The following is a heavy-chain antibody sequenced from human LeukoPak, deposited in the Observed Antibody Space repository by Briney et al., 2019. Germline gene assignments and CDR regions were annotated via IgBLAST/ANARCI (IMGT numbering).Heavy chain of an antibody. V-gene: IGHV5-10-1*01. CDR3: VRCTVSGDYGEAMDY. CDR1: GYSFTSYW. CDR2: IDPSDSYT. Sequence: GESLRISCKASGYSFTSYWISWVRQMPGKGLELMGRIDPSDSYTNYSPSFQGHVTISADKSISTAYLQWSSLKASDTAMYYCVRCTVSGDYGEAMDYWGQGTLVTVSS. J-gene: IGHJ4*02. D-gene: IGHD4-17*01.